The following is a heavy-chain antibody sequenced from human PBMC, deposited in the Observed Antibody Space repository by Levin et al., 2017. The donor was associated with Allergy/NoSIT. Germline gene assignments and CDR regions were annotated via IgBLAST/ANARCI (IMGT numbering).Heavy chain of an antibody. CDR3: ARESHQLVGIFFDY. D-gene: IGHD1-1*01. CDR1: GGSFSGYY. Sequence: SETLSLTCDVYGGSFSGYYWSWIRQPPGKGLEWIGEINHSGRTNYNPSLKSRVTISVDTSKNQLSLKLSSVTAADTAVYYCARESHQLVGIFFDYWGQGTLVTVSS. J-gene: IGHJ4*02. V-gene: IGHV4-34*01. CDR2: INHSGRT.